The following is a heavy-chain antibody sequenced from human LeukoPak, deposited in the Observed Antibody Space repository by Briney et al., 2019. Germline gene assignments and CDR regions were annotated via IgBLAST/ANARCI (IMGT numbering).Heavy chain of an antibody. J-gene: IGHJ4*02. D-gene: IGHD6-19*01. CDR2: IYYSGIT. Sequence: SETLSLTCTVSGGSISSYYWSWIRQPPGKGLERIGCIYYSGITNYNPSLKSRVTISLDTSKNQFSLKLSSVTAADTAVYYCARGSNGGWYPFDYWGQGTLVTVSS. CDR3: ARGSNGGWYPFDY. CDR1: GGSISSYY. V-gene: IGHV4-59*01.